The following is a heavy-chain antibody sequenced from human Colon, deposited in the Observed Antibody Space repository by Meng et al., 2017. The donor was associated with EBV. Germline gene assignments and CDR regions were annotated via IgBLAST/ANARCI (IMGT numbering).Heavy chain of an antibody. CDR1: GFTFSKYA. V-gene: IGHV3-23*01. D-gene: IGHD1-26*01. Sequence: EVQLLGAGGGLVQPGGSLRLSCAASGFTFSKYAMSWVRQAPGKGLERVSGISGNGGSTSYAGSVKGRFTISRDNSKNTLCLQMDSLRGEDTAVYYCAKTLYGGIDYWGQGTLVTVSS. CDR3: AKTLYGGIDY. J-gene: IGHJ4*02. CDR2: ISGNGGST.